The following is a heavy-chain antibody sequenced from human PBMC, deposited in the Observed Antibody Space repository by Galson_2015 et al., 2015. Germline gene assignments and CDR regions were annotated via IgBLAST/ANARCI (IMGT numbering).Heavy chain of an antibody. CDR1: GFTFSSYA. CDR3: ARVHYYDSSGPNNYFDY. J-gene: IGHJ4*02. Sequence: SLRLSCAASGFTFSSYAMSWVRQAPGKGLEWVSVIYSGGSTYYADSVKGRFTISRDNSKNTLYLQMNSLRAEDTAVYYCARVHYYDSSGPNNYFDYWGQGTLVTASS. D-gene: IGHD3-22*01. CDR2: IYSGGST. V-gene: IGHV3-53*01.